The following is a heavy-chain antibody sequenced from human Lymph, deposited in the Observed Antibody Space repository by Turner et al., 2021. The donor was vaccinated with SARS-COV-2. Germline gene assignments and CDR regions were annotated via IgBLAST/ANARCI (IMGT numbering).Heavy chain of an antibody. D-gene: IGHD3-22*01. J-gene: IGHJ4*02. CDR2: ISGSGGDT. V-gene: IGHV3-23*01. Sequence: EVQLLESGGGLVQPGGSLRLPCAASGSTCSSYAMGWVRQGPGKGLGLVSAISGSGGDTYYADSVKGRFTISRDNSKNTLYLQMNSLRAEDTAVYYCAKGVRGAMIVVVIPYFDYWGQGTLVTVSS. CDR1: GSTCSSYA. CDR3: AKGVRGAMIVVVIPYFDY.